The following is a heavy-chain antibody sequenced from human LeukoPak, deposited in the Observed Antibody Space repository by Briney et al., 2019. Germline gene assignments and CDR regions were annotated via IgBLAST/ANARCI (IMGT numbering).Heavy chain of an antibody. CDR3: ARGYSSGSAFDI. CDR2: ISADGGFT. Sequence: GGSLRLSCAASGFTFSSFAMSWVRQAPGKGLQWVSTISADGGFTYYPDSVKGRFTISRDNSKNTLYLQMNSLRAEDTAVYYCARGYSSGSAFDIWGQGTMVTVFS. J-gene: IGHJ3*02. CDR1: GFTFSSFA. D-gene: IGHD6-19*01. V-gene: IGHV3-23*01.